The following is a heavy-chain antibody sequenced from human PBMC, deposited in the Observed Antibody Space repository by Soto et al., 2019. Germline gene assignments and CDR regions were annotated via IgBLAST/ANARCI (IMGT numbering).Heavy chain of an antibody. CDR1: GFTFSSYS. CDR2: INNSSSTI. CDR3: ARGVQIIVLLPAAIDY. D-gene: IGHD2-2*01. Sequence: EVQLVESGGGLVQPGESLRLSCAASGFTFSSYSMNWVRQAPGKGLEWVSYINNSSSTIYYADSVRGRFTISRDNAKNSLYLQMNSLRDEDTAVYYCARGVQIIVLLPAAIDYWGQGTLVTVSS. V-gene: IGHV3-48*02. J-gene: IGHJ4*02.